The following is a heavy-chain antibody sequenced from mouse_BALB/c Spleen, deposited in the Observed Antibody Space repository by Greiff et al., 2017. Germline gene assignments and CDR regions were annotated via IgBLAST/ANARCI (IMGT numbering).Heavy chain of an antibody. CDR2: IWSDGST. J-gene: IGHJ1*01. Sequence: LVAPSQSLSITCTVSGFSLTSYGVHWVRQPPGKGLEWLVVIWSDGSTTYNSALKSRLSISKDNSKSQVFLKMNSLQTDDTAMYYCARSAYYGNQGYFDVWGAGTTVTVSS. CDR3: ARSAYYGNQGYFDV. V-gene: IGHV2-6*03. CDR1: GFSLTSYG. D-gene: IGHD2-10*01.